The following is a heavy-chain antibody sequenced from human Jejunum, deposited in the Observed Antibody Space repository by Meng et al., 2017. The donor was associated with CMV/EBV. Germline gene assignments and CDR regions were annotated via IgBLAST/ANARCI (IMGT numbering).Heavy chain of an antibody. D-gene: IGHD6-13*01. J-gene: IGHJ4*01. CDR3: ARVRSSPGGGD. CDR2: MNGGGVVTT. V-gene: IGHV3-23*01. Sequence: SCAASGFTFSNEAMNLLRQAPGKGLEWVSSMNGGGVVTTYYAESVKGRFTISRDNSKTTLYLQLNSLRVEDTAVYYCARVRSSPGGGDWGHGTLVTVSS. CDR1: GFTFSNEA.